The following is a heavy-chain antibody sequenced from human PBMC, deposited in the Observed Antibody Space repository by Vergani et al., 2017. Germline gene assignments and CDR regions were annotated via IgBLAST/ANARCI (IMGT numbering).Heavy chain of an antibody. Sequence: QVQLQQWGAGLLKPSETLSLTCAVYGGSFSGYYWSWIRQPPGKGLEWIGEINHSGSTNYNPSLKSRVTISVDTSKNQFSLKLSSVTAADTAVYYCARGHYYYDILTGYYKIYYFDYWGQGTLVTVSS. CDR1: GGSFSGYY. J-gene: IGHJ4*02. V-gene: IGHV4-34*01. CDR2: INHSGST. D-gene: IGHD3-9*01. CDR3: ARGHYYYDILTGYYKIYYFDY.